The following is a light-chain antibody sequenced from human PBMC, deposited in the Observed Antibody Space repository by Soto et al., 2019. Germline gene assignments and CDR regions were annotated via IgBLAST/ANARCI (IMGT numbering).Light chain of an antibody. CDR1: RSDVGGYKY. CDR3: SSYAGRNDLV. Sequence: QSVLTQPPSASGSPGQSVTISCTGARSDVGGYKYVSWYQQHPGKAPKLMIYEASQRPSGVPDRFSGSKSGNTASLTVSGLQAEDEADYYCSSYAGRNDLVFGGGTKVTVL. V-gene: IGLV2-8*01. J-gene: IGLJ3*02. CDR2: EAS.